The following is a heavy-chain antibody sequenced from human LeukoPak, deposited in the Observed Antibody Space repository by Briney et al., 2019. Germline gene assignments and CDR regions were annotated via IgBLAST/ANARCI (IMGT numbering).Heavy chain of an antibody. D-gene: IGHD6-13*01. Sequence: GGSLRLSCAASGFTFSSYSMNWVRQAPGKGLEWVSSISSSSSYIYYADSVKGRFTISRDNAKNSLYLQMNSLRAEDTAVYYCARAPGGSSWYWDAFDIWGQGTMVTVSS. CDR1: GFTFSSYS. V-gene: IGHV3-21*01. J-gene: IGHJ3*02. CDR3: ARAPGGSSWYWDAFDI. CDR2: ISSSSSYI.